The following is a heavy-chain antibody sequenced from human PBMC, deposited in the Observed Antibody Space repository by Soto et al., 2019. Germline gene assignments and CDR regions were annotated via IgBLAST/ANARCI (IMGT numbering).Heavy chain of an antibody. CDR1: RYIFTAYF. J-gene: IGHJ5*02. Sequence: QVQLVQSGAEVKKPGASVKVSCKAPRYIFTAYFMHWVRQAPGQGLEWMGWINPNNGATHYGLSFQGRVTMTGDASISTAYMELTSPRSDNTAVDYCASHDPGARFDPWGQGTLVFVSS. V-gene: IGHV1-2*02. D-gene: IGHD1-1*01. CDR3: ASHDPGARFDP. CDR2: INPNNGAT.